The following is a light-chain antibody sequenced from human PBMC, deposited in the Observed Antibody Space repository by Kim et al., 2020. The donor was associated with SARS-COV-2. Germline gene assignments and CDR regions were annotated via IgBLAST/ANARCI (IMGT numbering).Light chain of an antibody. CDR1: KLGDKY. Sequence: SYELTQPPSVSVSPGQTASITCSGDKLGDKYACXYQQKPGQSPVLVIYQDSKRPSGIPERFSGSNSGNTATLTISGTQAMDEADYYCQAWDSSTHGVFGG. CDR2: QDS. V-gene: IGLV3-1*01. J-gene: IGLJ2*01. CDR3: QAWDSSTHGV.